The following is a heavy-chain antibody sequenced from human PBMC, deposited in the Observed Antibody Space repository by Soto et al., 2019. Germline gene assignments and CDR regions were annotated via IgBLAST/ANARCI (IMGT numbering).Heavy chain of an antibody. CDR3: VRDSGANYGTFWYFDL. CDR2: ISNDGSSE. J-gene: IGHJ2*01. D-gene: IGHD5-18*01. Sequence: QVQLVESGGSVVQPGRSLRISCAATGFSFNFYAMYWVRQAPGKGLEWVAMISNDGSSENYADSVRGRFIISRDNSKKTLFLQMNSLRPEDTATYYCVRDSGANYGTFWYFDLWGRGTLVTVSS. CDR1: GFSFNFYA. V-gene: IGHV3-30-3*01.